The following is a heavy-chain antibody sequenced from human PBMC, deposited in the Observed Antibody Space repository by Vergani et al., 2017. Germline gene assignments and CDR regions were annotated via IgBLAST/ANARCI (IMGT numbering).Heavy chain of an antibody. CDR1: GFTFSSYA. J-gene: IGHJ4*02. V-gene: IGHV3-23*04. Sequence: EVQLVESGGGLVQPGGSLRLSCAASGFTFSSYAMSWVRQAPGKGLEWVAAISGSGGRTYYADSVKGRFTISRDNSKNTRYLQMNSLRAEDTAVYYCAKATVNSCYDWGDYWGQGTLVTVSS. CDR3: AKATVNSCYDWGDY. CDR2: ISGSGGRT. D-gene: IGHD5-12*01.